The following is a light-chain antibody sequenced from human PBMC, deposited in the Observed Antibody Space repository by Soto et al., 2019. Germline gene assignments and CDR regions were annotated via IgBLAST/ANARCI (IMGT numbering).Light chain of an antibody. Sequence: DIVMTQSPDSLAVSLGERATINYKSSQSVLYSSNNKNYLAWYQQKPGQPPKLLIYWASTRESGVPDRFSGSGSGTDFTLTISSLQAEDVAVYYCQQYYSTPLLFGQGTRLEIK. V-gene: IGKV4-1*01. J-gene: IGKJ5*01. CDR1: QSVLYSSNNKNY. CDR2: WAS. CDR3: QQYYSTPLL.